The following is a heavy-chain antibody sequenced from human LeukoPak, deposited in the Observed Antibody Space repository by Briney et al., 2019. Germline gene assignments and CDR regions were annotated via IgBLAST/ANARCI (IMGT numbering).Heavy chain of an antibody. Sequence: PGGSLRLSCAASGFTFSDYYMSWIRQAPGKGLEWVSYISSSGSTIYYADSVKGRFTISRDNAKNSLYLQMNSLRAEDTAVYYCARLDSYYDILTGYQHAFDIWGQGTMVTVSS. V-gene: IGHV3-11*01. J-gene: IGHJ3*02. CDR2: ISSSGSTI. D-gene: IGHD3-9*01. CDR3: ARLDSYYDILTGYQHAFDI. CDR1: GFTFSDYY.